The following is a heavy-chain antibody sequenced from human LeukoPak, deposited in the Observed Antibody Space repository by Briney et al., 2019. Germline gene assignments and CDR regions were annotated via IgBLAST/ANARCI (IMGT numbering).Heavy chain of an antibody. CDR2: FDAEDGET. CDR1: GYTLTELS. J-gene: IGHJ3*02. D-gene: IGHD2-15*01. Sequence: ASVKVSCKVSGYTLTELSMHWVRQAPGKGLEWMGGFDAEDGETIYAQKFQGRVTMTEDTSTDTAYMELSSLRSEDTAVYYCATEGTPLPRYCSGGRCYSGAFDIWGQGTMVTVSS. CDR3: ATEGTPLPRYCSGGRCYSGAFDI. V-gene: IGHV1-24*01.